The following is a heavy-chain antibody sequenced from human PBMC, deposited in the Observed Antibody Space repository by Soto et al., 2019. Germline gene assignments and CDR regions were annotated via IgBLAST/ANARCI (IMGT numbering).Heavy chain of an antibody. D-gene: IGHD1-26*01. CDR1: KFTFDDYA. CDR2: ISWNGGSI. J-gene: IGHJ6*02. Sequence: EVQLVESGGGLVQPGRSLRLSCAASKFTFDDYAMHWVRQAPGKGLEWVSGISWNGGSIGYADSVKARFTIPRDNAKNSLYLQMNSLRVEDTALYYCAKDISGRGSFYYYHGLDVWGQGTTVTVSS. CDR3: AKDISGRGSFYYYHGLDV. V-gene: IGHV3-9*01.